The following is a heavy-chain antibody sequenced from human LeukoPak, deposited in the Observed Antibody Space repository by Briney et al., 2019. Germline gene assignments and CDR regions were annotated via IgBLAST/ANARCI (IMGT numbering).Heavy chain of an antibody. CDR1: GFTFSSNS. CDR2: ISSTGGTI. V-gene: IGHV3-48*04. D-gene: IGHD3-22*01. CDR3: ARDANYHVSSDYYDAFDI. J-gene: IGHJ3*02. Sequence: PGGSLRLSCAASGFTFSSNSMNWVRQAPGKGLEWVSYISSTGGTIYYADSMKGRFTISRDNAKNSLYLQMNSLRVEDTAVYYCARDANYHVSSDYYDAFDIWGQGTMVTVSS.